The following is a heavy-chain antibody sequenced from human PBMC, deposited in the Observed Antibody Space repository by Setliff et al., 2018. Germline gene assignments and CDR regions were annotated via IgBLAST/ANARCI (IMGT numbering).Heavy chain of an antibody. D-gene: IGHD3-10*01. CDR2: INHSGST. CDR3: AKDIYGSGSYAVGGYFDY. V-gene: IGHV4-34*01. CDR1: GGSFSTYY. J-gene: IGHJ4*02. Sequence: SETLSLTCAVYGGSFSTYYWIWIRQPSGKGLEWIGEINHSGSTNYNPSLKSRVTISVDTSKNQFSLKLSSVTAADTAVNHCAKDIYGSGSYAVGGYFDYWGQGTQVTVSS.